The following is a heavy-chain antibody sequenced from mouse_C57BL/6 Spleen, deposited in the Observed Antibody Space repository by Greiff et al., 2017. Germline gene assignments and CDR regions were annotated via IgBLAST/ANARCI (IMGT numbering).Heavy chain of an antibody. V-gene: IGHV14-1*01. CDR2: IDPEDGDT. D-gene: IGHD6-1*01. Sequence: VQLQQSGAELVRPGASVKLSCTASGFNIKDYYMHWVKQRPEQGLEWIGRIDPEDGDTEYAPKFQGKATMTADTSANTAYLQLSSLTSEDTAVYYCTTGQPGNYFDYWGQGTTLTVSS. CDR1: GFNIKDYY. J-gene: IGHJ2*01. CDR3: TTGQPGNYFDY.